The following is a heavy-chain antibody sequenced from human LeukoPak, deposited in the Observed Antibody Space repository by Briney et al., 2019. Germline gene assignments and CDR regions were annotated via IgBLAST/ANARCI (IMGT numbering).Heavy chain of an antibody. J-gene: IGHJ4*02. Sequence: GGSLRLSCAASGFTFCCYAMSWVRQAPGKGLEWVSAISGSGGTTYYADSVEGRFTISRDNSKNTLYLQMNSLRAEDTALYYCAKYSRPPSIDYWGQGTLVTVSS. D-gene: IGHD6-13*01. CDR2: ISGSGGTT. V-gene: IGHV3-23*01. CDR1: GFTFCCYA. CDR3: AKYSRPPSIDY.